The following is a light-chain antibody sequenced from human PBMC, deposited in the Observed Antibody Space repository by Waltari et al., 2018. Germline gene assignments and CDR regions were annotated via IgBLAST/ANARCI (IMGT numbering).Light chain of an antibody. CDR2: DTS. J-gene: IGKJ1*01. V-gene: IGKV3-11*01. CDR1: QSVSRY. CDR3: QQRSHWRT. Sequence: IMLTQSPATLPLSPGERSTLSCRTSQSVSRYFAWFQQKTGQAPSLLINDTSNRATGIPARFSGSGSGTDFTLTISSLEPEDSAVYYCQQRSHWRTFGQGTKVEIK.